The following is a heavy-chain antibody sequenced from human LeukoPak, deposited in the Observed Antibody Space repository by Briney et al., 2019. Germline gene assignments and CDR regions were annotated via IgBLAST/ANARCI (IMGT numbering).Heavy chain of an antibody. CDR1: GGSMSGWSYY. V-gene: IGHV4-61*02. CDR2: IYTSGST. J-gene: IGHJ6*03. Sequence: SETLSLTCTLCGGSMSGWSYYWRWIRQPAGKGLEWIGRIYTSGSTNYNPSLKSRVTISVDTSKNQFSLKLSSVTAADTAVYYCARSCYLPGHYDSGGYSRLGAGPYMDVWGKGTTVTVSS. D-gene: IGHD3-22*01. CDR3: ARSCYLPGHYDSGGYSRLGAGPYMDV.